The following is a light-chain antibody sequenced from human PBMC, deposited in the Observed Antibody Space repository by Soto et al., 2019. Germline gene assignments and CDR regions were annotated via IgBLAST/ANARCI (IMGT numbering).Light chain of an antibody. Sequence: DIVLMQSPATLSLSPGERATLSCGASQSVSGNYLAWYQQKPGLAPRLLIYGASSRATGIPDRFIGSGSGTDFTLTISRLEPEDFAVYYCQQYGGSRVTFGQGTKVDIK. CDR3: QQYGGSRVT. CDR1: QSVSGNY. CDR2: GAS. V-gene: IGKV3D-20*01. J-gene: IGKJ1*01.